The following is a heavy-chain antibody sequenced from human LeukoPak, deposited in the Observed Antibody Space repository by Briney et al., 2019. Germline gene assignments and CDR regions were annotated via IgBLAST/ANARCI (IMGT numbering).Heavy chain of an antibody. V-gene: IGHV3-74*01. CDR3: ASFFCTSALCYYLDY. CDR2: INSDGSST. D-gene: IGHD2-8*01. Sequence: GGSLRLSCAASGFTFSSYWMHWVRQAPGKGLVWVSRINSDGSSTSYADSVKGRFTISRDNAKNSLYLQMNSLRAEDTAVYSCASFFCTSALCYYLDYWGQGTLVTVSS. CDR1: GFTFSSYW. J-gene: IGHJ4*02.